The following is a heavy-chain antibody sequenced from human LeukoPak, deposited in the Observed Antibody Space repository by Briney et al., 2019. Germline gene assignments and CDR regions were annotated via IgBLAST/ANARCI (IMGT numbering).Heavy chain of an antibody. Sequence: GGSLRLSCAASGFTFSTYAMSWVRQAPGKGLEWVSAITGSGDSTYYTDSVKGRFSVSRDNSKNTVYLQMNSLRVEDTAVYYCAKGLSYYYDSSGKAFDYWGQGTLVTVSS. CDR2: ITGSGDST. D-gene: IGHD3-22*01. CDR3: AKGLSYYYDSSGKAFDY. V-gene: IGHV3-23*01. CDR1: GFTFSTYA. J-gene: IGHJ4*02.